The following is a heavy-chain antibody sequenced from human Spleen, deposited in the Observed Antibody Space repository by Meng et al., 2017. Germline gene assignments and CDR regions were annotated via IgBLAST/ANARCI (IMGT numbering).Heavy chain of an antibody. J-gene: IGHJ4*02. CDR1: GFTFSSYA. V-gene: IGHV3-23*01. CDR2: ISGSGGST. D-gene: IGHD6-19*01. Sequence: GESLKISCAASGFTFSSYAMSWVRQAPGKGLEWVSAISGSGGSTYYADSVKGRFTISRDNSKNTLYLQMNSLRAEDTAVYYCAKAPEGWYLAGVDYWGQGTLVTV. CDR3: AKAPEGWYLAGVDY.